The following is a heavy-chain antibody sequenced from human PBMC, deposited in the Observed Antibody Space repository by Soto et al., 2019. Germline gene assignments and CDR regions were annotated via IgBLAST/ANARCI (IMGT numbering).Heavy chain of an antibody. V-gene: IGHV4-39*01. CDR3: ASPCISGTTFVSHYYYYLAV. J-gene: IGHJ6*03. Sequence: PSETLSLTCTVSGGSISSSSYYWGWIRQPPGKGLEWIGSIYYSGSTYYNPSLKSRVTISVDTSKNQFSLKLSSLTAADTAVYYCASPCISGTTFVSHYYYYLAVRAQGTTVPVSS. CDR2: IYYSGST. D-gene: IGHD1-1*01. CDR1: GGSISSSSYY.